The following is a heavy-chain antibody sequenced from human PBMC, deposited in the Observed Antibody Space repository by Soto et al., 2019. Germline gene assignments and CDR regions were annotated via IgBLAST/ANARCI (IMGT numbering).Heavy chain of an antibody. J-gene: IGHJ4*02. CDR1: GFTFSNYW. D-gene: IGHD6-19*01. CDR2: ISGDGTGT. V-gene: IGHV3-74*03. Sequence: EVQLVESGGGLVQPGGSLRLSCAASGFTFSNYWMHWVRQAPGKGLVWVSRISGDGTGTEYADSVKGRFTISRDNAKKTLYLQMNNLRADDTAVYYCARVTVAGFWGQGTLVTVSS. CDR3: ARVTVAGF.